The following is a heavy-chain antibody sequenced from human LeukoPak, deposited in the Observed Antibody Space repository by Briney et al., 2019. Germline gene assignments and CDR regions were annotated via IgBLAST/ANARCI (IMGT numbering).Heavy chain of an antibody. CDR2: ISSSGSTI. CDR3: ARSQYCGGDCYLRLFDY. V-gene: IGHV3-48*03. Sequence: GGSLRLSCAASGFTFSSYEMNWVRQAPGKGLEWVSYISSSGSTIYYADSVKGRFTISRDTAKNSLYLQMNSLRAEDTAVYYCARSQYCGGDCYLRLFDYWGQGTLVTVSS. CDR1: GFTFSSYE. D-gene: IGHD2-21*02. J-gene: IGHJ4*02.